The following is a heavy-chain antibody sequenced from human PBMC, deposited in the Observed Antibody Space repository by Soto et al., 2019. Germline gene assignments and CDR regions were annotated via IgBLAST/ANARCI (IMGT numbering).Heavy chain of an antibody. D-gene: IGHD1-26*01. CDR1: GFSLGTYGVG. CDR3: AHRGGGIVDWYFDL. Sequence: QITLNESGPTLVKPTQTLTLTCTFSGFSLGTYGVGVGWIRQPPGKALEWLALIYWDDDKRYSPSLKSRLTITTDTSKRQVFLTLTNMDPVDTDTYYCAHRGGGIVDWYFDLWGRGTPVIVSS. J-gene: IGHJ2*01. V-gene: IGHV2-5*02. CDR2: IYWDDDK.